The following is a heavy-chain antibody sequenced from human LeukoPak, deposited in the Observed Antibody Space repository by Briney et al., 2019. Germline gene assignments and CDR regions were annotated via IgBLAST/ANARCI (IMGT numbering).Heavy chain of an antibody. CDR1: GFSLSTSGVG. D-gene: IGHD4-23*01. CDR3: VHRLAGYGGNGLDY. V-gene: IGHV2-5*02. J-gene: IGHJ4*02. CDR2: IYWDDDK. Sequence: SGPTLVKPTQTLTLTCTFSGFSLSTSGVGVGWSRQPPGKALEWLAHIYWDDDKRYSPSVKSRLTITKDTSKNQVVLTMTNMDPVDTATYYCVHRLAGYGGNGLDYWGQGTQVTVSS.